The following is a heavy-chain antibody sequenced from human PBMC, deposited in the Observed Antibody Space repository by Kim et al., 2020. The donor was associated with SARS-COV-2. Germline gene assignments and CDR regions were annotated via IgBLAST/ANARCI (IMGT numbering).Heavy chain of an antibody. V-gene: IGHV4-39*07. CDR2: IYYSGST. J-gene: IGHJ5*02. Sequence: SETLSLTCTVSGGSIISSSYYWGWIRQPPGKGLEWIGSIYYSGSTYYNPSLKSRVTISVDTSKNQFSLKLSSVTAADTAVYYCARGRSTNWFDPWGQGTLVTVSS. CDR1: GGSIISSSYY. CDR3: ARGRSTNWFDP.